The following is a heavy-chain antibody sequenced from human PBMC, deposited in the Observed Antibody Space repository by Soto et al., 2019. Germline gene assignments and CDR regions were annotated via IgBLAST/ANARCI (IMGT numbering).Heavy chain of an antibody. CDR3: ARVGISSSDAFDI. Sequence: SETLSLTCTVSGGSINSAPYYWIWIRQHPEKGLEWIGYIFYTGTNYYNPSLTSRFTISVDTSQNQFSLDVISVTAADTAVYYCARVGISSSDAFDIWGQGTMVTVSS. CDR1: GGSINSAPYY. D-gene: IGHD6-6*01. V-gene: IGHV4-31*03. J-gene: IGHJ3*02. CDR2: IFYTGTN.